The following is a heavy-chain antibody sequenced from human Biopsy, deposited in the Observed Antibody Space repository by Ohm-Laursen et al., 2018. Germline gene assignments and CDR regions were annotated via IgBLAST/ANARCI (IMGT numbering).Heavy chain of an antibody. CDR1: GYSVTNDYY. D-gene: IGHD5-12*01. CDR3: ARVAGGYAYYYGMDV. V-gene: IGHV4-38-2*02. J-gene: IGHJ6*02. Sequence: TLSLTCPVSGYSVTNDYYWDWIRQPPGKGLEWIGNIYYDGITYYNPSLKSRVAMSVDTSKNQFSLRLTSVTAADTAVYYCARVAGGYAYYYGMDVWGQGTTVIVSS. CDR2: IYYDGIT.